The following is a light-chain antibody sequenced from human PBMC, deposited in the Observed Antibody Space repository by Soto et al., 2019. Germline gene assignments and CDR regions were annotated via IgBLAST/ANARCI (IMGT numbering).Light chain of an antibody. CDR1: HSVSSN. J-gene: IGKJ2*01. CDR3: QQYNNWPSMYT. CDR2: GAS. Sequence: EIVMTQSPATLSVSPGERATLSCRASHSVSSNLPWYQQKPGQAPRLLIYGASTRATGIPARFSGSESGKEFTLKISSLQSEDIAVYYCQQYNNWPSMYTFGQGTKVDIK. V-gene: IGKV3-15*01.